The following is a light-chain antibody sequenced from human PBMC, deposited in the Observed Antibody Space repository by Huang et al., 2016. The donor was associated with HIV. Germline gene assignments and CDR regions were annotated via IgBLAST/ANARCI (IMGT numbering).Light chain of an antibody. CDR1: QDINTY. J-gene: IGKJ1*01. CDR3: QQYYSFPLT. V-gene: IGKV1-8*01. Sequence: AIRITQSPSSLSASTGDKVSITCRASQDINTYLAWYQQKPGKPPSLLIYATSTLQSGVPSRCSGSGSGTEFTLTITHLQSEDFATYYCQQYYSFPLTFGQGSQVEV. CDR2: ATS.